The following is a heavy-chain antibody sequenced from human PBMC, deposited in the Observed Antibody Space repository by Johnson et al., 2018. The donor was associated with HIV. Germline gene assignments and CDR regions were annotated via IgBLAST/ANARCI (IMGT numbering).Heavy chain of an antibody. CDR2: IYSGGST. CDR1: GFSVSNTY. CDR3: ARDGESQQLPLGDAFDV. J-gene: IGHJ3*01. Sequence: VQLVESGGGLVQSGGSLRLSCGASGFSVSNTYMNWVRQAPGKGLEWVSVIYSGGSTYYADSVRGRFTISRDNSKNTLYRQMSSLRVEDPAMYYCARDGESQQLPLGDAFDVWGRGTLVTVSS. D-gene: IGHD6-13*01. V-gene: IGHV3-66*01.